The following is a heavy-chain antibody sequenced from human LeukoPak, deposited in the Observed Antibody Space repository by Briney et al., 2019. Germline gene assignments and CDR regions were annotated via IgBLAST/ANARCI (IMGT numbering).Heavy chain of an antibody. V-gene: IGHV3-20*04. CDR2: INWNGGST. J-gene: IGHJ4*02. CDR1: GFTFDDYG. CDR3: AKDLKAYGDKVDY. D-gene: IGHD4-17*01. Sequence: RPGGPLRLSCAASGFTFDDYGMSWVRQAPGKGLEWVSGINWNGGSTGYADSVKGRFIISRGNAKNSLYLQMNSLRAEDTAVYYCAKDLKAYGDKVDYWGQGTLVTVSS.